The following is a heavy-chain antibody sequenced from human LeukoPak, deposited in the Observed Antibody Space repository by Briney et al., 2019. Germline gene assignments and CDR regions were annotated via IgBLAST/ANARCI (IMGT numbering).Heavy chain of an antibody. CDR3: ARDRYIYGGDHDAFDS. Sequence: PSDTLTLTCTLSGHPINRYYWICIRQSAGKGLDWLGRLHTSWSPYYNPFFKSRVTMSVVKSKNQLSLKLSSVTGAETAVYYCARDRYIYGGDHDAFDSWGQGTMVTVSS. J-gene: IGHJ3*02. CDR1: GHPINRYY. D-gene: IGHD5-18*01. V-gene: IGHV4-4*07. CDR2: LHTSWSP.